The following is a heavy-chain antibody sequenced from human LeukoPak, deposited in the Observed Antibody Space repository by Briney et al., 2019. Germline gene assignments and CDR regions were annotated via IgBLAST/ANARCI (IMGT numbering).Heavy chain of an antibody. D-gene: IGHD6-19*01. J-gene: IGHJ4*02. V-gene: IGHV3-23*01. Sequence: PGGSLRLSCAASGFTFSGYAMSWVRQAPGKGLEWVSAISGSGGSTYYADSVKGRFTISRDNSKNTLYLQMNSLRAEDTALYYCAKDIGSGWYAPLDYWGQGTLVTVSS. CDR3: AKDIGSGWYAPLDY. CDR1: GFTFSGYA. CDR2: ISGSGGST.